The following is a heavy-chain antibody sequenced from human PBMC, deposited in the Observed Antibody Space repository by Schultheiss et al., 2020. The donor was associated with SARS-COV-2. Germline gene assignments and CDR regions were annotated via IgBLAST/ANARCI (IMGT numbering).Heavy chain of an antibody. D-gene: IGHD4-17*01. CDR1: GYTFTSYG. CDR3: AKDHGYGDYGSIRRGMDV. V-gene: IGHV1-18*01. Sequence: ASVKVSCKASGYTFTSYGISWVRQAPGQGLEWMGWINSNSGGTNYAQKFQGRVTMTRDTSTSTVYMELSSLRSEDTAVYYCAKDHGYGDYGSIRRGMDVWGQGTTVTVSS. J-gene: IGHJ6*02. CDR2: INSNSGGT.